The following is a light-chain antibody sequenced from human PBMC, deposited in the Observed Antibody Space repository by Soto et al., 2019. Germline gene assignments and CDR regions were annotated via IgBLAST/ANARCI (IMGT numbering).Light chain of an antibody. J-gene: IGKJ5*01. V-gene: IGKV3-11*01. CDR2: DAS. CDR3: QQRSNWPIT. CDR1: QSVSSY. Sequence: EIVLTQSPATLSLFPVERATLSCRASQSVSSYLAWYQQKPGQAPRLLIYDASNRATGVPARFRGSGSGTDFTLTISSLEPEDFSVYYCQQRSNWPITFGQGTRLEIK.